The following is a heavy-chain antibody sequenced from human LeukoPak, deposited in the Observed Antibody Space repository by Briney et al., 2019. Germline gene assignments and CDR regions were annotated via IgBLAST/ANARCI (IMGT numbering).Heavy chain of an antibody. D-gene: IGHD3-22*01. J-gene: IGHJ4*02. Sequence: SGPTLVKPTQTLTLTCTFSGFSLSTSGVGVGWIRQPPGKALEWLALIYWDDDKRYSPSLKSRLTITKDTSKNQVVLTMTNMDPVDTATYYCAHSRVYYDSCGYLYYFDYWGQGTLVTVSS. CDR1: GFSLSTSGVG. CDR2: IYWDDDK. V-gene: IGHV2-5*02. CDR3: AHSRVYYDSCGYLYYFDY.